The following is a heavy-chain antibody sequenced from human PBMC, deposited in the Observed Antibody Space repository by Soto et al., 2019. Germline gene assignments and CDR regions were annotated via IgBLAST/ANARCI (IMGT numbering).Heavy chain of an antibody. V-gene: IGHV3-30*18. CDR3: TKGAYGGNSWPRPLDY. Sequence: GGSLRLSCAASGFTFSSYGMHWVRQAPGKGLEWVAVITYDGSNKYYADSVKGRFTISRDNSKNTLYLQMNSLRAEDTAVYYCTKGAYGGNSWPRPLDYWGQGTMVTVSS. J-gene: IGHJ4*02. CDR2: ITYDGSNK. CDR1: GFTFSSYG. D-gene: IGHD2-21*02.